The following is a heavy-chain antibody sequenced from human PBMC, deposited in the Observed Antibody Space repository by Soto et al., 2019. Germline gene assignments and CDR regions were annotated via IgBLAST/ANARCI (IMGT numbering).Heavy chain of an antibody. Sequence: GGSLRLSCAASGFTFSIYWMHWVRQAPGKGLVWVSRISWDGGSTSYADSVKGRFTISRDNSKNSLYLQMNSLRTEDTALYYCAKDIRGNYGDYEPTLCYGMDVWGQGTTVTVSS. CDR3: AKDIRGNYGDYEPTLCYGMDV. CDR1: GFTFSIYW. V-gene: IGHV3-43*01. J-gene: IGHJ6*02. CDR2: ISWDGGST. D-gene: IGHD4-17*01.